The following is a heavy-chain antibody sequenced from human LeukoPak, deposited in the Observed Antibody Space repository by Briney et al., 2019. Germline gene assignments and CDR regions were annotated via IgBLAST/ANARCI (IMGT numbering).Heavy chain of an antibody. J-gene: IGHJ6*03. D-gene: IGHD4-17*01. CDR2: VKPDSGNT. CDR3: ARGTDYGDYGGTWFYYYYMDV. CDR1: GYTFTNYD. V-gene: IGHV1-8*02. Sequence: ASVKVSCKASGYTFTNYDINWVRQATGQGLEWMGWVKPDSGNTGYAQKLQGRVTITMNTSISTAYMELSSLRSDDTAVYYCARGTDYGDYGGTWFYYYYMDVWGEGTTVTVSS.